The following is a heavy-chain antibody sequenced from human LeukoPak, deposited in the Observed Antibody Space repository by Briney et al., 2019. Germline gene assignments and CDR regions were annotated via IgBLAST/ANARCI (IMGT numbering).Heavy chain of an antibody. CDR2: ISGSGGST. CDR3: AKVWGDIVVVPAAIKGPYYYYYMDV. V-gene: IGHV3-23*01. D-gene: IGHD2-2*02. J-gene: IGHJ6*03. CDR1: GFTFSSYA. Sequence: PGGSLRLSCVASGFTFSSYAMSWVRQAPGKGLEWVSAISGSGGSTYYADSVKGRFTISRDNSKNTLYLQMNSLRAEDTAVYYCAKVWGDIVVVPAAIKGPYYYYYMDVWGKGTTVTVSS.